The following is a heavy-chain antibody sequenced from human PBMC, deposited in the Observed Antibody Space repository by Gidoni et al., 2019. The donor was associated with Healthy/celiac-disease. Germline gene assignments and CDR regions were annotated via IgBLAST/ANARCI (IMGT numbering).Heavy chain of an antibody. D-gene: IGHD1-1*01. Sequence: EVQLLEPGGGLVPPGGSLRLTWAASGFTFSSYAMSWVRQAPGKGLGWVSAISCGGGSTYYADSVKGRFTISRDNSKNTLYLQMNSLRAEDTAVYYCAKKGTEHYWYFDLWGRGTLVTVSS. J-gene: IGHJ2*01. CDR1: GFTFSSYA. V-gene: IGHV3-23*01. CDR2: ISCGGGST. CDR3: AKKGTEHYWYFDL.